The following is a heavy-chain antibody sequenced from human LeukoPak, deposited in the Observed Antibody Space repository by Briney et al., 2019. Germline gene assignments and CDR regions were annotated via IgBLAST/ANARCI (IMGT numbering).Heavy chain of an antibody. D-gene: IGHD6-6*01. V-gene: IGHV3-23*01. J-gene: IGHJ4*02. CDR1: EFILSSYA. CDR2: ISGNGAHP. CDR3: ARDESGIAARQTYY. Sequence: PGGSLRLSCEASEFILSSYAMSWVRQAPGKGLEWVSSISGNGAHPYYADSVKGRFTISRDNSKNTLYLQMNSLRAEDTAVYYCARDESGIAARQTYYWGQGTLVTVSS.